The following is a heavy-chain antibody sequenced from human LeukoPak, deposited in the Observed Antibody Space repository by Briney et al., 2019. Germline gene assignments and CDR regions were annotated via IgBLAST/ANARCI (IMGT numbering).Heavy chain of an antibody. CDR3: ARVRPGYSSGWLFRGGKPGAYMDV. Sequence: PSETLSLTCTVSGGSVSSGSYYWSWIRRPPGKGLEWIGYVYYSGSTNYNPSLKSRVTISVDTSKNQFSLKLSSMTAADTAVYYCARVRPGYSSGWLFRGGKPGAYMDVWGKGTTVTVSS. CDR2: VYYSGST. D-gene: IGHD6-19*01. J-gene: IGHJ6*03. CDR1: GGSVSSGSYY. V-gene: IGHV4-61*01.